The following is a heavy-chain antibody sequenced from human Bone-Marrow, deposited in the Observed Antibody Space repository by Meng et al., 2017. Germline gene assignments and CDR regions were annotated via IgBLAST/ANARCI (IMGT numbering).Heavy chain of an antibody. D-gene: IGHD6-13*01. CDR3: AREEIAAPWTHDAFDI. V-gene: IGHV4-61*02. J-gene: IGHJ3*02. CDR2: IYTSGST. CDR1: GGPISSGSYY. Sequence: SETLSLTCTVPGGPISSGSYYWSWIRQPAGKGLEWIGRIYTSGSTNYNPSLKSRVTISVDTSKNQFSLKLSSVTAADTAVYYCAREEIAAPWTHDAFDIWGQGTMVTVSS.